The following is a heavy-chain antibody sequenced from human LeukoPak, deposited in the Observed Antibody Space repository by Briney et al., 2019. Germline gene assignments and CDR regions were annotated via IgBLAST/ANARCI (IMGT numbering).Heavy chain of an antibody. CDR1: GYTFTGYY. V-gene: IGHV1-2*02. Sequence: ASVKVSCKASGYTFTGYYMHWVRQAPGQGLEWMGWINPNSGGTNYAQKFQGRVTMTRDTSISTAYMELSRLRSDDTAAYYCARVRTPSLEWLLSGPFDYWGQGTLVTVSS. CDR2: INPNSGGT. D-gene: IGHD3-3*01. J-gene: IGHJ4*02. CDR3: ARVRTPSLEWLLSGPFDY.